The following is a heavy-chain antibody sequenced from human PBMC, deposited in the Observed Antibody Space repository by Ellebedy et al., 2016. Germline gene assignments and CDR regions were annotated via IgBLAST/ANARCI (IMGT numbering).Heavy chain of an antibody. CDR1: GFSLSTTGVG. V-gene: IGHV2-5*02. Sequence: SGPTLVKPTQPLTLTCTFSGFSLSTTGVGVGWIRQPTGKAPECLALIYWDDDKRYSPSLKSRLTITKDTSKTQVVLTMTNMDPVDTATYYCAHSPGLVAPFDYWGQGTLVTVSS. D-gene: IGHD5-12*01. CDR2: IYWDDDK. CDR3: AHSPGLVAPFDY. J-gene: IGHJ4*02.